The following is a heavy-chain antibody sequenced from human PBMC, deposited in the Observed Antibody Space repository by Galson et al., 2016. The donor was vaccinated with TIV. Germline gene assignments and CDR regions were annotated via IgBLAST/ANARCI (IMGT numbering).Heavy chain of an antibody. V-gene: IGHV4-30-4*01. J-gene: IGHJ3*01. CDR1: GGSISTGDYY. CDR2: IYYSGST. Sequence: LSLTCAVFGGSISTGDYYWSWIRQPPGKGLEWIGYIYYSGSTKNNPTLKSRLTMSVDRSRNQFSLNLYSVTAADTAGYFCARDAGTYYLAFDVWGPGTMVTVSS. D-gene: IGHD3-22*01. CDR3: ARDAGTYYLAFDV.